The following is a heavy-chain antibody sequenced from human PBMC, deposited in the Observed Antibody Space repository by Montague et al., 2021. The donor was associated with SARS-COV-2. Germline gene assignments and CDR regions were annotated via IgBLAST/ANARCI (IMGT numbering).Heavy chain of an antibody. J-gene: IGHJ5*02. V-gene: IGHV4-59*01. CDR2: IYYTGTT. Sequence: SETLSLTCTVSGASFSNYYWSWIRQPPGKGLEWIGYIYYTGTTNYNPSLKSQVTISVDTSKTQFSLKLTSVTAADTAVYYCAREGYCSGGTCYSSGPNWFDPWGQGTLVTVSS. D-gene: IGHD2-15*01. CDR1: GASFSNYY. CDR3: AREGYCSGGTCYSSGPNWFDP.